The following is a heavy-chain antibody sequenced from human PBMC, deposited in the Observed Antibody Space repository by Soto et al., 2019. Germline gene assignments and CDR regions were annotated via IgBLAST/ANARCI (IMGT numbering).Heavy chain of an antibody. Sequence: QVQLQESGPGLVKPSETLSLTCTVSGDSISRYYWSWIRLSPGKGLEWIGYIYYSGETNYNPSVKSRVTISVDRTTNQFSQKLSSVTAADTAVYYCARDQGGEFLKGSGMDVWGQGTTVTVSS. J-gene: IGHJ6*02. V-gene: IGHV4-59*01. CDR2: IYYSGET. D-gene: IGHD3-10*01. CDR1: GDSISRYY. CDR3: ARDQGGEFLKGSGMDV.